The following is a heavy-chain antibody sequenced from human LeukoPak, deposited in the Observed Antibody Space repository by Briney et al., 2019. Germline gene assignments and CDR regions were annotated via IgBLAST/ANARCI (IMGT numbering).Heavy chain of an antibody. CDR2: ISAYNGNT. CDR1: GYTVTSYG. D-gene: IGHD1-1*01. J-gene: IGHJ4*02. Sequence: VASVKVSCKASGYTVTSYGISGVRQAPGQGLEWMGWISAYNGNTNYAQKLQGRVTMTTDTSTSTAYMELRSLRADDTAVYYCARDGPGIQVPDYWGQGTLVTVPS. V-gene: IGHV1-18*01. CDR3: ARDGPGIQVPDY.